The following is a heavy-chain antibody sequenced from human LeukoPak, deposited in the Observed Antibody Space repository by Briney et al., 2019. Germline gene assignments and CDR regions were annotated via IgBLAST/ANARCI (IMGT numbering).Heavy chain of an antibody. CDR2: IDPSDSYT. Sequence: GESLKIPCKGSGYSFTDYWISWVRQMPGKGLEWMGRIDPSDSYTNYSPSFRGHVTISSDMSISTAYLQWSSLKASDTAIYYCARTRSGGYYNPYYFDYWGQGSLVTVSS. CDR1: GYSFTDYW. CDR3: ARTRSGGYYNPYYFDY. D-gene: IGHD3-10*01. V-gene: IGHV5-10-1*01. J-gene: IGHJ4*02.